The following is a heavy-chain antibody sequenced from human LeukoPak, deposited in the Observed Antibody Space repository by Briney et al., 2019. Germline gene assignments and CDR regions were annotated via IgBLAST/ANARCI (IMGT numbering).Heavy chain of an antibody. CDR1: GFTFSSYG. J-gene: IGHJ4*02. CDR2: IRYDGSNK. V-gene: IGHV3-30*02. D-gene: IGHD3-22*01. Sequence: PGGSLRLSCAASGFTFSSYGMHWVRQAPGKRLEWVAFIRYDGSNKYYADSVKGRFTISRDNSKNTLYLQMNSLRAEDTAVYYCAKDHYDSSGYLFDYWGQGTLVTISS. CDR3: AKDHYDSSGYLFDY.